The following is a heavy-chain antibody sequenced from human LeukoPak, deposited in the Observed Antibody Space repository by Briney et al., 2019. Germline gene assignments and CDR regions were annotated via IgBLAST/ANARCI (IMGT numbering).Heavy chain of an antibody. CDR1: GFTFSDYY. CDR3: ARDCGGDCMDSAFDI. D-gene: IGHD2-21*02. V-gene: IGHV3-11*01. CDR2: ISSSGSTI. J-gene: IGHJ3*02. Sequence: GGALRLFCAASGFTFSDYYMSWIRQAPGKGLEGVSYISSSGSTIYYADSVKGRFTISRDNAKNSLYLQMNSLRAEDTAVYYCARDCGGDCMDSAFDIWSQGTMVTVSS.